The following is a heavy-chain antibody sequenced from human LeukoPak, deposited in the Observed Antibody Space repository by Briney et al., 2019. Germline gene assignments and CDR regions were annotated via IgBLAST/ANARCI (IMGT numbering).Heavy chain of an antibody. D-gene: IGHD2-2*01. CDR1: GGSFSGYY. CDR2: INHSGST. J-gene: IGHJ5*02. CDR3: ARGRGYSCSSTSRYQFDP. Sequence: SETLSLTCAVYGGSFSGYYWSWIRQPPGKGLEWIGEINHSGSTNYNPSLKSRVTISVDTSKNQFSLKLSSVTAADTAVYYCARGRGYSCSSTSRYQFDPWGQGTLVTVSS. V-gene: IGHV4-34*01.